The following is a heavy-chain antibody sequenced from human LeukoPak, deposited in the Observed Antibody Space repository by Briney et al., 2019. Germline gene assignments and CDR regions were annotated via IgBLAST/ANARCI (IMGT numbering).Heavy chain of an antibody. CDR2: ISGSGANT. J-gene: IGHJ4*02. D-gene: IGHD3-22*01. CDR3: ARRKYDSSGFDY. CDR1: GFTFTTYS. Sequence: GGSLRLVCAASGFTFTTYSMSWVRQAPGKGLEWVSAISGSGANTYYSDSVKGRFTISRDNSKDTLHIKMNSLRAEDKAIYFCARRKYDSSGFDYWGQDTLVTVSS. V-gene: IGHV3-23*01.